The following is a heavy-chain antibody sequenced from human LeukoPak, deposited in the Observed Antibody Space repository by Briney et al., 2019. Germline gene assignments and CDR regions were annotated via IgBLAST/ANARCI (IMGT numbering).Heavy chain of an antibody. V-gene: IGHV3-7*01. CDR2: IKLDGSEK. J-gene: IGHJ5*02. CDR1: GFTFSSYW. Sequence: GGSLRLSCAASGFTFSSYWMSWVRQAPGKGLEWVANIKLDGSEKYYVDSVKGRFTISRDNAKNSLYLQMNSLRAEDTAVYYCARGHSISPNWFDPWGQGTLVTVSS. CDR3: ARGHSISPNWFDP. D-gene: IGHD6-13*01.